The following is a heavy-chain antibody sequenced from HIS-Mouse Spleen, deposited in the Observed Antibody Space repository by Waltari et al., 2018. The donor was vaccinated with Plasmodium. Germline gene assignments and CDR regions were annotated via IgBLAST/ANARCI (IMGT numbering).Heavy chain of an antibody. CDR3: ARGGGLVSFDY. D-gene: IGHD6-19*01. J-gene: IGHJ4*02. CDR2: INHSGST. V-gene: IGHV4-34*01. CDR1: GGSFSGYY. Sequence: QVQLQQWGAGLLKPSETLSLTCAVYGGSFSGYYWSWIRQPPGKGLEGIGEINHSGSTNNNPSLKSRVTIAVDTPKNQVSLKLSSVTAADTAVYYCARGGGLVSFDYWGQGTLVTVSS.